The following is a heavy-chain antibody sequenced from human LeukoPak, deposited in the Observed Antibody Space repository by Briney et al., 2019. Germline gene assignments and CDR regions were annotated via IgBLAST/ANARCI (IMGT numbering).Heavy chain of an antibody. CDR3: ARVTSYSSGWLGGYYYYGMDV. V-gene: IGHV4-59*01. CDR1: GGSINGYY. D-gene: IGHD6-19*01. CDR2: IYYSGST. J-gene: IGHJ6*02. Sequence: PSETLSLTCTVSGGSINGYYWNWIRQPPGKGLEWIGYIYYSGSTNYNPSLKSRVTISVDTSKNQFSLKLSSVTAADTAVYYCARVTSYSSGWLGGYYYYGMDVWGQGTTVTVSS.